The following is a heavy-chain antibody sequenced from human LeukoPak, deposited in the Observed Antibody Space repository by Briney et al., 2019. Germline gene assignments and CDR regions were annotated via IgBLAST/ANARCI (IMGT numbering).Heavy chain of an antibody. CDR1: GFTFSTYW. Sequence: KTGGSLRLSCAASGFTFSTYWMHWVRQAPGKGLEWVSSISSSSSYIYYADSVKGRLTISRDNAKNSLYLQMNSLRAEDTAVYYCARDSSNIVGATWFDYWGQGTLVTVSS. J-gene: IGHJ4*02. D-gene: IGHD1-26*01. V-gene: IGHV3-21*01. CDR2: ISSSSSYI. CDR3: ARDSSNIVGATWFDY.